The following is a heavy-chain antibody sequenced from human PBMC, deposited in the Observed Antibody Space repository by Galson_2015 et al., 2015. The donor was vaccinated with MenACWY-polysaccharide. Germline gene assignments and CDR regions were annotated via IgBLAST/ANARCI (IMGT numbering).Heavy chain of an antibody. CDR1: GFTFNRFS. V-gene: IGHV3-23*01. Sequence: SLRLSCAASGFTFNRFSMSWVRQAPMKGLEWVSGIGATCGDTHHADTEKGRFSISRDNSKNTQFLQINSLRAEDTAIYYCARDRITGDSRWEFDYWGQGILVTVSA. CDR3: ARDRITGDSRWEFDY. J-gene: IGHJ4*02. D-gene: IGHD7-27*01. CDR2: IGATCGDT.